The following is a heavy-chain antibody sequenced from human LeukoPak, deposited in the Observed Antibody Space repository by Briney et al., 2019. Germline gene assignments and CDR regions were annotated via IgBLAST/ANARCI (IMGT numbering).Heavy chain of an antibody. CDR1: GFTFSTYA. CDR3: AKDRAYYSDSSGYYLVRAYDY. V-gene: IGHV3-23*01. CDR2: ISGSGGST. Sequence: PGGSLRLSCAASGFTFSTYAMSWVRQAPGKGLEWVSGISGSGGSTFYADSVKGRFTISRDNSKNTLYLRMNSLRAEDTAVYYCAKDRAYYSDSSGYYLVRAYDYWGQGTLVTVSS. J-gene: IGHJ4*02. D-gene: IGHD3-22*01.